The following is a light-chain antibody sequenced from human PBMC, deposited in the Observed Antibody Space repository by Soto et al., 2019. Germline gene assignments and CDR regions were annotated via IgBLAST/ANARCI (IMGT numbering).Light chain of an antibody. CDR2: ASS. Sequence: DIQMTQSPFSVSASVGDTVTITCRASQDILSWLAWYQQKPGEAPRLLIYASSNLQSGVPSRFSGSRSGTDFTLTISSLQPEDFATYYCQQANTFPCTFGPGTRLDIK. J-gene: IGKJ3*01. CDR1: QDILSW. CDR3: QQANTFPCT. V-gene: IGKV1-12*01.